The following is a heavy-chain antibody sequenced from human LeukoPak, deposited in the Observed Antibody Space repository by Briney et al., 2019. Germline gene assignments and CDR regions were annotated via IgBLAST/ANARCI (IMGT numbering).Heavy chain of an antibody. CDR3: ARDSDTAMADKILYFDL. CDR2: ISAYHGNT. Sequence: ASVKVSCKASGYTFNSYGISWVRQAPGQGLEWMGWISAYHGNTNYAQKLQGRVTMPTHTSTSTAYMELRSLRSDDTAVYYCARDSDTAMADKILYFDLWGRGTLVTVSS. V-gene: IGHV1-18*01. CDR1: GYTFNSYG. D-gene: IGHD5-18*01. J-gene: IGHJ2*01.